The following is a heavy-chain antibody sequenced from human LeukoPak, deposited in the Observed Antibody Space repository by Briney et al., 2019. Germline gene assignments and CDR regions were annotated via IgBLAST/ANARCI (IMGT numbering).Heavy chain of an antibody. V-gene: IGHV3-74*01. CDR1: GFTFSSYW. Sequence: GGSLRLSCAASGFTFSSYWMHWVRQAPGKGLVWVSRINSDGSSTSYADSVKGRLTISRDNAKNTLYLQMNSLRAEDTAVYYCAREYYYDSSGYYAAYNWFDPWGQGTLVTVSS. CDR2: INSDGSST. CDR3: AREYYYDSSGYYAAYNWFDP. J-gene: IGHJ5*02. D-gene: IGHD3-22*01.